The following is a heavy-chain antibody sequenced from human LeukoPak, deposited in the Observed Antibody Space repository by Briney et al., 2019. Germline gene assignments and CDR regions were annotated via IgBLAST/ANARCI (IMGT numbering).Heavy chain of an antibody. CDR2: ISGSGGST. CDR1: GFTFSSYA. V-gene: IGHV3-23*01. J-gene: IGHJ6*02. Sequence: GGSLRLSCAASGFTFSSYAMSWVRQVPGKGLEWVSAISGSGGSTYYADSVKGRFTISRDNSKNTLYLQMNSLRAEDTAVYYCAKAGYCSSTSCYYYYYGMDVWGQGTTVTVSS. CDR3: AKAGYCSSTSCYYYYYGMDV. D-gene: IGHD2-2*01.